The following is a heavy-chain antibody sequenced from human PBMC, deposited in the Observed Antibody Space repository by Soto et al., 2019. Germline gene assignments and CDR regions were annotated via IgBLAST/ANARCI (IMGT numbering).Heavy chain of an antibody. CDR2: TSGRGDEI. Sequence: GGSLRLSCAASGITFSDFAMAWLRQTTGKGLEWVSTTSGRGDEIYYADSVKGRFTISRDNSRSTLYLQMNSLRAEDTAVYFCAKEYYYDSSFDYWGQGVLVTVSS. CDR1: GITFSDFA. V-gene: IGHV3-23*01. J-gene: IGHJ4*02. CDR3: AKEYYYDSSFDY. D-gene: IGHD3-22*01.